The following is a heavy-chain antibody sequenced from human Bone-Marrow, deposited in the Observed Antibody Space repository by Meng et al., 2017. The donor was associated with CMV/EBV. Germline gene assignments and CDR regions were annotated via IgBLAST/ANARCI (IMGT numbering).Heavy chain of an antibody. D-gene: IGHD2-15*01. CDR2: IIPIPGIA. Sequence: SVKVSCKASGGTFSSYTISWVRQAPGQGLEWMGRIIPIPGIANYAQKFQGRVTITADKSTSTAYMELSSLRSEDTAVYYCARGDTPGDFAYWGQGTLVPVSS. CDR1: GGTFSSYT. CDR3: ARGDTPGDFAY. J-gene: IGHJ4*02. V-gene: IGHV1-69*02.